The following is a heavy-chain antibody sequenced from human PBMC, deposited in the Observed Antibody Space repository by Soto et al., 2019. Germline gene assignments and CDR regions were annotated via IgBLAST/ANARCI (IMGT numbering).Heavy chain of an antibody. CDR1: GYSFTSYW. V-gene: IGHV5-51*01. CDR2: IYPGDSDT. D-gene: IGHD3-10*01. CDR3: ATRTYYYGPGSYSVYYYYRMDV. Sequence: PRESLKISCKGSGYSFTSYWIGWVRQMPGKGLEWMGIIYPGDSDTRYSPSFQGQVTISADKSISTAYLQWSSLKASNTAMYYCATRTYYYGPGSYSVYYYYRMDVWGQGTTVTVYS. J-gene: IGHJ6*02.